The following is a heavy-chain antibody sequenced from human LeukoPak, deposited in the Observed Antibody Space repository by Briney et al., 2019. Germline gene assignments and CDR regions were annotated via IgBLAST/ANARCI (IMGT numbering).Heavy chain of an antibody. D-gene: IGHD5-24*01. CDR1: GFTFSSYS. J-gene: IGHJ4*02. V-gene: IGHV3-21*01. CDR2: ISSSSSYI. CDR3: ARGYGDGYNYDY. Sequence: GGSLRLSCAASGFTFSSYSMNWVRQAPGKGLEWVSSISSSSSYIYYADSVKGRFTISRDNAKNSLYLQMNSLRAKDTAVYYCARGYGDGYNYDYWGQGTLVTVSS.